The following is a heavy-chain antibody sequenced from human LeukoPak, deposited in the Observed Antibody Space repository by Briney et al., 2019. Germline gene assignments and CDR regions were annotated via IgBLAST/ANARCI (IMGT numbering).Heavy chain of an antibody. J-gene: IGHJ4*02. D-gene: IGHD4-17*01. CDR2: INHSGST. CDR3: ARVDGDYGAFDY. CDR1: GGSFSGYY. V-gene: IGHV4-34*01. Sequence: PSETLSLTCAVYGGSFSGYYWSWIRQPPGKGLEWIGEINHSGSTNYNPSLKSRVTTSVDTSKNQFSLKLSSVNAADTAVYYCARVDGDYGAFDYWGQGTLVTVSS.